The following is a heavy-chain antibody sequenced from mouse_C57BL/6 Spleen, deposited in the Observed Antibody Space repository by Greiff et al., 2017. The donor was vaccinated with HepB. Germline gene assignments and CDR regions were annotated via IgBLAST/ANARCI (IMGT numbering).Heavy chain of an antibody. CDR2: IWSDGST. D-gene: IGHD4-1*01. Sequence: VMLVESGPGLVAPSQSLSITCTVSGFSLTSYGVHWVRQPPGKGLEWLVVIWSDGSTTYNSALKSRLSISKDNSKSQVFLKMNSLQTDDTAMYYCARHGRRGDYAMDYWGQGTSVTVSS. V-gene: IGHV2-6-1*01. J-gene: IGHJ4*01. CDR3: ARHGRRGDYAMDY. CDR1: GFSLTSYG.